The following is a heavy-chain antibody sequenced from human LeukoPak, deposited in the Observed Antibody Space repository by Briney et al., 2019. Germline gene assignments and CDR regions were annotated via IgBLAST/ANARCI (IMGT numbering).Heavy chain of an antibody. V-gene: IGHV1-69*02. J-gene: IGHJ5*02. CDR1: GGTFSSYT. D-gene: IGHD3-10*01. Sequence: ASVKVSCKASGGTFSSYTISWVRQAPGQGLEWMGRIIPILGIANYAQKFQGRVTITADKSTSTAYMELSSLRSEDTAVYYCAQLWFGELLSRPFNWFDPWGQGTLVTVSS. CDR2: IIPILGIA. CDR3: AQLWFGELLSRPFNWFDP.